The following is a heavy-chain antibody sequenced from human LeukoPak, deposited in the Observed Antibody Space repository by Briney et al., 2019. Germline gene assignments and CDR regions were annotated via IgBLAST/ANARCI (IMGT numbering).Heavy chain of an antibody. D-gene: IGHD2-2*02. CDR3: ARVVPAAIRAPNNWFDP. CDR2: IIPIFGTA. V-gene: IGHV1-69*13. J-gene: IGHJ5*02. Sequence: SVKVSCKASGGTFISYAISWVRQAPGQGLEWMGGIIPIFGTANYAQKFQGRVTITADESTSTAYMELSRLRSDDTAVYYCARVVPAAIRAPNNWFDPWGQGTLVTVSS. CDR1: GGTFISYA.